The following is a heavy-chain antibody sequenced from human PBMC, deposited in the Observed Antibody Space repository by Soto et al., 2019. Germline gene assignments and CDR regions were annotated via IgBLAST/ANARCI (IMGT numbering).Heavy chain of an antibody. CDR2: ISYDGSNK. J-gene: IGHJ4*02. V-gene: IGHV3-30*04. CDR1: GFTFRIYA. CDR3: AKDLVTTLPI. Sequence: PWGSRRLSCAASGFTFRIYAMHWARQAPGKGLEWVAVISYDGSNKYYADSVKGRFTISRDNSKNTLCRQMHSLRQEDQAVYYRAKDLVTTLPIWGQGTLVTVSS. D-gene: IGHD3-22*01.